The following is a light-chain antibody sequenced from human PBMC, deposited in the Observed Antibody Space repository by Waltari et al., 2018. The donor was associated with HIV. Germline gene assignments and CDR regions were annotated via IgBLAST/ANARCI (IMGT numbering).Light chain of an antibody. Sequence: SYELTQAPSVSVSPRQTAKITCSGDALSRPFGFWYQQKSGQAPRMMIFKDNERPSGIPARFSASSSGSTSTLTISGVQAEDEADYYCQSGHNSDSIFGGGTKLTVL. CDR3: QSGHNSDSI. V-gene: IGLV3-25*03. CDR1: ALSRPF. CDR2: KDN. J-gene: IGLJ2*01.